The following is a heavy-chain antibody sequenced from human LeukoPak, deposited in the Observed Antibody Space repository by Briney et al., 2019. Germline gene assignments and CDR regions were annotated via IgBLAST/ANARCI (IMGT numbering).Heavy chain of an antibody. J-gene: IGHJ4*02. CDR3: ANGDQLFDY. CDR1: GXTFXSYA. CDR2: ISGSGGST. Sequence: GXLXLXXAXSGXTFXSYAMSWVRQAPGKGLEWVSAISGSGGSTYYADSVKGRFTISRDNSKNALYLQMNSLRAEDTAVYYCANGDQLFDYWGQGTLVTVSS. D-gene: IGHD3-10*01. V-gene: IGHV3-23*01.